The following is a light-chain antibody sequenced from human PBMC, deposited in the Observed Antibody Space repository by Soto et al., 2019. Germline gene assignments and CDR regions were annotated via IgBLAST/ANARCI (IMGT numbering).Light chain of an antibody. CDR1: QRISNY. CDR2: AAS. J-gene: IGKJ2*01. Sequence: IQMTQSQSPLSASVGDRVTITCRASQRISNYLNWYQHKPGKAPELLIYAASSLQSGVPSRFSGGGSGTDFALTISSLQPQDFGTYYCQQSYSPPYTFGQGTKMEIK. CDR3: QQSYSPPYT. V-gene: IGKV1-39*01.